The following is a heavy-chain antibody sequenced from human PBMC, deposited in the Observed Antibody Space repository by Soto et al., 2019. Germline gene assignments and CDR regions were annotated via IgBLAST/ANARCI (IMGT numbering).Heavy chain of an antibody. J-gene: IGHJ4*02. CDR2: ISGSGGST. CDR3: AKEQYYYGSGID. Sequence: EVQLLESGGGLVQPGGSLRLSCAASGFTFSSYAMSWVRQAPGKGVEWVSAISGSGGSTYYADSVKGRFTISRDNSNNTLYLQMNSLRAEDTAVYYCAKEQYYYGSGIDWGQGTLVTVSS. V-gene: IGHV3-23*01. D-gene: IGHD3-10*01. CDR1: GFTFSSYA.